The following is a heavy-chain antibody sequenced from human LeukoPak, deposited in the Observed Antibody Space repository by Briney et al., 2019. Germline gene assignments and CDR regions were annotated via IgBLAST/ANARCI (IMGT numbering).Heavy chain of an antibody. CDR3: ARGGRAGWSGSYEDSFDV. V-gene: IGHV3-53*01. D-gene: IGHD1-26*01. J-gene: IGHJ3*01. CDR1: GFTVSSNY. Sequence: GGSLRLSCAASGFTVSSNYMSWVRQAPGKGLEWVSVIYSGGNTYYADSVKGRFTISRDNYKNTLYLQMDSLRADDTAVYYCARGGRAGWSGSYEDSFDVWGQGTMVTVSS. CDR2: IYSGGNT.